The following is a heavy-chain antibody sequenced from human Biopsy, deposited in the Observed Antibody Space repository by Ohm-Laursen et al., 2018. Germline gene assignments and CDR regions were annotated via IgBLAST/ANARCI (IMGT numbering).Heavy chain of an antibody. J-gene: IGHJ4*02. CDR2: VNSVGTI. CDR3: ARSVGIMAAPTDY. D-gene: IGHD3-16*01. V-gene: IGHV3-11*01. Sequence: SLRLSCAASGFIFCDNYMSWIRQPPGPGLGWVSNVNSVGTIYNEDSLRRRFTISRDNAKNSLYLQMNSQTVEDTAVYYCARSVGIMAAPTDYWGQGTLVTVSS. CDR1: GFIFCDNY.